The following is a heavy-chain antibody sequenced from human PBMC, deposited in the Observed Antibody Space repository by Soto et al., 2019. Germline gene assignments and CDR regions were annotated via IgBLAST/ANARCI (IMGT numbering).Heavy chain of an antibody. D-gene: IGHD2-2*01. CDR1: GFTFSSYA. V-gene: IGHV3-23*01. CDR2: ISGSGGST. CDR3: AKDSCVRWYQLPPPYGVDV. Sequence: GSLRLSCAASGFTFSSYAMSWVRQAPGKGLEWVSAISGSGGSTYYADSVKGRFTISRDNSKNTLYLQMNSLRAEDTAVYYCAKDSCVRWYQLPPPYGVDVWGQGTTVTVSS. J-gene: IGHJ6*02.